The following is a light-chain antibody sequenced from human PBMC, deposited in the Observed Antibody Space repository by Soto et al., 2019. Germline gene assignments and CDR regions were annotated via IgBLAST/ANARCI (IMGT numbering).Light chain of an antibody. Sequence: RCRSTNQTVRNNYLAWYQQKPGQAPRLLIYDASSRATGIPDRFSGGGSGTNSAYAIGLLARDDCGAYYRQPYTPCTPGTLGHGTKVDIK. V-gene: IGKV3-20*01. CDR3: QPYTPCTPGT. CDR2: DAS. CDR1: QTVRNNY. J-gene: IGKJ1*01.